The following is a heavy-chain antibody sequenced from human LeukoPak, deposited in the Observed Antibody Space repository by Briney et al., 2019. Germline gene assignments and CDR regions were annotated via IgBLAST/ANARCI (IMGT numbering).Heavy chain of an antibody. CDR1: GGSISSSSYY. J-gene: IGHJ4*02. D-gene: IGHD2-21*02. Sequence: SETLSLTCTVSGGSISSSSYYWGWIRQPPGKGLEWIGSTYYSGSIYYNPSLKSRVTLSVDTSKNQFSLKLSSVTAADTAVYYCARHQRGDCQLRPQDNSGEGALVTVSS. CDR2: TYYSGSI. CDR3: ARHQRGDCQLRPQDN. V-gene: IGHV4-39*01.